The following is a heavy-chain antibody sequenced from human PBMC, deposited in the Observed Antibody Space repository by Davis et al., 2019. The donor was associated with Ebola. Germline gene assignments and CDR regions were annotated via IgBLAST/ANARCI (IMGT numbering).Heavy chain of an antibody. J-gene: IGHJ4*02. CDR2: ISWYSGSI. V-gene: IGHV3-9*01. Sequence: GFTFDDFAMHWVRQAPGKGLEWVSGISWYSGSIGYADSVKGRFTISRDNAKNSLYLQMNSLRAEDTAFYYCAKADNYYGSGSYPDYWGQGTLVTVSS. D-gene: IGHD3-10*01. CDR3: AKADNYYGSGSYPDY. CDR1: GFTFDDFA.